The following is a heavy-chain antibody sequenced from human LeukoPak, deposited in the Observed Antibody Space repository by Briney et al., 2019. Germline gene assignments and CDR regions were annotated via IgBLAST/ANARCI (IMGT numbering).Heavy chain of an antibody. V-gene: IGHV3-9*01. J-gene: IGHJ4*02. CDR2: ISWNSGSI. CDR3: AKDPRSSGWPTYYFDY. Sequence: PGGSLRLSCAASGFTFDDYAMHWVRQAPGKGLEWVSGISWNSGSIGYADSVKGRFTISRDNAKNSLYLQMNSLRAEDTALYYCAKDPRSSGWPTYYFDYWGRGTLVTVSS. CDR1: GFTFDDYA. D-gene: IGHD6-19*01.